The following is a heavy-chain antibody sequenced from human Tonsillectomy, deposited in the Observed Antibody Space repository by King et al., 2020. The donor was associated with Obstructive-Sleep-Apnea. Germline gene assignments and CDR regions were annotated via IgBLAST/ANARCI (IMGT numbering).Heavy chain of an antibody. CDR1: GYIFTKSW. J-gene: IGHJ6*02. Sequence: QLVQSGAEVKKPGESLKISCRGSGYIFTKSWIGWVRQRSGKGLEWMGVIYPGVSDIRYSPSLQGQVTISFDKSISTAYLQWSSLKASDTPIYYCARYAYYGMDVWGQGTTVTVSS. CDR2: IYPGVSDI. V-gene: IGHV5-51*01. CDR3: ARYAYYGMDV.